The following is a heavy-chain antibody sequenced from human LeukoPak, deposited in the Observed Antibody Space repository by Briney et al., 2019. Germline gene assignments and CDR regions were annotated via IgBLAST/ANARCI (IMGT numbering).Heavy chain of an antibody. V-gene: IGHV1-69*05. CDR3: ARGPGITISYNWFDP. CDR2: IIPIFGTA. CDR1: GGTFSSYA. Sequence: SVKVSCKASGGTFSSYAISWVLQAPGQGLEWMGRIIPIFGTANYAQKFQGRVTITTDESTSTAYMELSSLRSEDTAVYYCARGPGITISYNWFDPWGQGTLVTVSS. D-gene: IGHD3-3*01. J-gene: IGHJ5*02.